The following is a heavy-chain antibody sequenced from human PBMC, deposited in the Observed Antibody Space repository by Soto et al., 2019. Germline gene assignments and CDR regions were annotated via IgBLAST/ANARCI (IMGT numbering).Heavy chain of an antibody. D-gene: IGHD1-1*01. J-gene: IGHJ4*02. CDR2: ISGGGGST. CDR1: GFTFSAYA. CDR3: AKDRPNWSDLAERYYFDS. Sequence: EVQLLESGGGLVQPGGSLRLSCAASGFTFSAYAMSWVRQAPGKGLEWVSAISGGGGSTYYADSVKGRFTIARDNSKNTLYLQMNSLRAEDTAVYYCAKDRPNWSDLAERYYFDSWGQGTLVTVSS. V-gene: IGHV3-23*01.